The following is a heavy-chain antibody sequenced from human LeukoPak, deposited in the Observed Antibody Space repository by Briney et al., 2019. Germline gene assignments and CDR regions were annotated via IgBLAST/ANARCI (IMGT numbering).Heavy chain of an antibody. CDR1: GGSFSGYY. Sequence: SETLSLTCAVYGGSFSGYYWSWIRQPPGKGLEWIGEINHSGSTNYNPSLKSRVTISVDTSKNQFSLKLSSVTAADTAAYYCARGRSQGFMVRGVERRFDYWGQGTLVTVSS. D-gene: IGHD3-10*01. CDR3: ARGRSQGFMVRGVERRFDY. V-gene: IGHV4-34*01. J-gene: IGHJ4*02. CDR2: INHSGST.